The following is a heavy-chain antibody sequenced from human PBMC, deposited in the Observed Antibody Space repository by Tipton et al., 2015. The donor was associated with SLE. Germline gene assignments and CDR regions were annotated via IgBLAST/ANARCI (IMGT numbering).Heavy chain of an antibody. J-gene: IGHJ3*02. V-gene: IGHV3-11*05. CDR2: ISGSKSYT. CDR1: GFTFSDYY. D-gene: IGHD1-26*01. Sequence: GSLRLSCAASGFTFSDYYMTWIRQAPGKGLEWLSYISGSKSYTNYADSVRGRFALSRDNAKNSLDLQMNSLRAEDTAVYYCARERSGARYAFDIWGQGTMVTVSS. CDR3: ARERSGARYAFDI.